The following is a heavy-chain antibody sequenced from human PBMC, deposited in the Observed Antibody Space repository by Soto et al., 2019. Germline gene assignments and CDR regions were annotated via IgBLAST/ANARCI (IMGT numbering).Heavy chain of an antibody. Sequence: EVQLLESGGGLVQPGGSLRLSCAASGFTFSSYAMSWVRQAPGKGLEWVSTVSDSGGSTYVADSVKGRFTISRDNSKNTLYLQMNSLRAEDTALYHWAKDADLYQLLYDWFDPWGQGTLVTVSS. CDR2: VSDSGGST. CDR3: AKDADLYQLLYDWFDP. D-gene: IGHD2-2*02. CDR1: GFTFSSYA. V-gene: IGHV3-23*01. J-gene: IGHJ5*02.